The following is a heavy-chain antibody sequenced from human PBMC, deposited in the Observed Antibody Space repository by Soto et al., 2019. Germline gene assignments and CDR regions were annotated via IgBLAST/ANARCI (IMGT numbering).Heavy chain of an antibody. J-gene: IGHJ4*02. CDR2: ISIYNGNT. D-gene: IGHD2-2*01. V-gene: IGHV1-18*04. CDR1: GYTFTSHG. Sequence: VQLVQSGGEVRMPGASVKVSCKASGYTFTSHGFTWVRQAPGQGLEWMGWISIYNGNTHYAQKFQGRLTLTIDTSTSTAYMELRSLTSDDTAVYFCASSLMAPVPVDYWGQGTLVTVSS. CDR3: ASSLMAPVPVDY.